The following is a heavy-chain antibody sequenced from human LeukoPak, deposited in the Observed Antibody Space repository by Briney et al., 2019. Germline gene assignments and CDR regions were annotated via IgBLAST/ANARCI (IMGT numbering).Heavy chain of an antibody. D-gene: IGHD2-8*01. V-gene: IGHV4-28*01. CDR3: ARHSCTTSTCTGFYGMDV. CDR1: GYSIRSSNW. CDR2: IFYSGST. Sequence: SDTLSLTCAVSGYSIRSSNWWGWIRQPPGKGLEWIGYIFYSGSTYYNPSLKSRVTISVDTSKNQFSLKLSSVTAADTAVYYCARHSCTTSTCTGFYGMDVWGQGTSVTVSS. J-gene: IGHJ6*02.